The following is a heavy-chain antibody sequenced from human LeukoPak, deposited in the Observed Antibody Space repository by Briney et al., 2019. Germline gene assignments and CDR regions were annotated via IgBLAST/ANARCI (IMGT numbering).Heavy chain of an antibody. CDR1: GFTFSSYG. D-gene: IGHD3-10*01. CDR3: AKFGSGSYYHHYYYYYYMDV. CDR2: IRYDGSNK. J-gene: IGHJ6*03. V-gene: IGHV3-30*02. Sequence: PGGSLRLSCAASGFTFSSYGMHWVRQAPGKGLEWVAFIRYDGSNKYYADSVKGRFTISRDNSKNTLYLQMNSLRAEDTAVYYCAKFGSGSYYHHYYYYYYMDVWGKGTTVTISS.